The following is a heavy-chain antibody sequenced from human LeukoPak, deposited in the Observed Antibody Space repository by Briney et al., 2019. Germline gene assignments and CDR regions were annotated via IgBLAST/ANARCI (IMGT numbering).Heavy chain of an antibody. J-gene: IGHJ6*03. D-gene: IGHD2-2*01. V-gene: IGHV3-21*01. Sequence: NPGGSLRLSCAASGFTFSSYSMNWVRQAPGKGLEWVSSISSSSSYIYYADSVKGRFTISRDNAKNSLYLQMNGLRAEDTAVYYCARWGVVPAAIGGNYYYYYMDVWGKGTTVTVSS. CDR2: ISSSSSYI. CDR3: ARWGVVPAAIGGNYYYYYMDV. CDR1: GFTFSSYS.